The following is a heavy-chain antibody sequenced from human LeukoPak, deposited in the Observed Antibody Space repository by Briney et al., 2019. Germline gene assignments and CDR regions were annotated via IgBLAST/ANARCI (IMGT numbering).Heavy chain of an antibody. D-gene: IGHD3-10*01. CDR3: ARYTLWFGELLLAPFDY. CDR2: IIPIFGTA. J-gene: IGHJ4*02. CDR1: GGTFSSYA. Sequence: SVKVSCKASGGTFSSYAISWVRQAPGQGLEWMGGIIPIFGTANYAQKFQGRVTITADKSTSTAYMELSSLRAEDTAVYYCARYTLWFGELLLAPFDYWGQGTLVTVSS. V-gene: IGHV1-69*06.